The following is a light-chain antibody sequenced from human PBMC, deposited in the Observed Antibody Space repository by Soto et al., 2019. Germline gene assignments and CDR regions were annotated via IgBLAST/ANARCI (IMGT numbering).Light chain of an antibody. CDR1: QDIINH. Sequence: DIQMTQSPSSLSASVGDTVTITCRASQDIINHLAWYQQRPGKVPNLLIYGASTLHSGVPSRFRGSGSGTHFTLTISSLQPEDIATYYCHNYHLALGTFGQGTRLEIK. J-gene: IGKJ5*01. CDR2: GAS. V-gene: IGKV1-27*01. CDR3: HNYHLALGT.